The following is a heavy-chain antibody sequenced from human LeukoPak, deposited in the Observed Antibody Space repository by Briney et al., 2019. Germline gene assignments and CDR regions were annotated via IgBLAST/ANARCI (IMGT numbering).Heavy chain of an antibody. V-gene: IGHV3-33*08. CDR3: ARVGNAYYFDY. D-gene: IGHD4-23*01. J-gene: IGHJ4*02. CDR2: IWYDGSNK. CDR1: GFTFSSYW. Sequence: GGSLRLSCAASGFTFSSYWMSWVRQAPGKGLEWVAVIWYDGSNKYYADSVKGRFTISRDNSKNTLYLQMNSLRAEDTAVYYCARVGNAYYFDYWGQGTLVTVSS.